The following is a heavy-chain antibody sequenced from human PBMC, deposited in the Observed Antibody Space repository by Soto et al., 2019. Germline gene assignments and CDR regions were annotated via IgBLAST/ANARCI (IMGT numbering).Heavy chain of an antibody. Sequence: GGSLRLSCAASGFTFSSYGMHWVRQAPGKGLEWVAVISYDGSNKYYADSVKGRFTISRDNSKNTLYLQMNSLRAEDTAVYYCAKEIGPDYYDSSGYSPMDVWGQGTTVTVSS. J-gene: IGHJ6*02. CDR3: AKEIGPDYYDSSGYSPMDV. CDR2: ISYDGSNK. V-gene: IGHV3-30*18. CDR1: GFTFSSYG. D-gene: IGHD3-22*01.